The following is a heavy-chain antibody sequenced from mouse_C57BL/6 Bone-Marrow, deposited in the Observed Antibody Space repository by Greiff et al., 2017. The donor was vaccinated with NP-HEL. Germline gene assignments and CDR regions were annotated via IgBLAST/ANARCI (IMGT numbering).Heavy chain of an antibody. CDR1: GYTFTSYG. D-gene: IGHD1-1*01. V-gene: IGHV1-81*01. J-gene: IGHJ4*01. CDR2: IYPRSGNT. Sequence: VQLQQSGAELARPGASVKLSCKASGYTFTSYGISWVKQRPGQGLEWIGEIYPRSGNTYYNEKFKGKATLTADKSSSTAYMELRSLTSEDSAVYFCARGGKTTVDAMDYWGQGTSVTVSS. CDR3: ARGGKTTVDAMDY.